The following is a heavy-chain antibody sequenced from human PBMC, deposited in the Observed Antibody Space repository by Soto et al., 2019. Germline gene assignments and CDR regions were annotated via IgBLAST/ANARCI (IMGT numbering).Heavy chain of an antibody. J-gene: IGHJ6*02. Sequence: GGSLRLFCAASGFTFSSYWMHWVRQAPGKGLVWVSRINSDGSSTSYADSVKGRFTIARDNAKNTLYLQMNSLRAEDTAVYYCAREGYYYGSGSYTYEEPDDGGYYYYGMDVWGQGTTVTVSS. D-gene: IGHD3-10*01. CDR1: GFTFSSYW. V-gene: IGHV3-74*01. CDR2: INSDGSST. CDR3: AREGYYYGSGSYTYEEPDDGGYYYYGMDV.